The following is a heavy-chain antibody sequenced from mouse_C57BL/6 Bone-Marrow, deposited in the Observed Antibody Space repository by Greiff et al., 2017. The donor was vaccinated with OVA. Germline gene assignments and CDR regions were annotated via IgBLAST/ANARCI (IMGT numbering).Heavy chain of an antibody. Sequence: QQPGAELVRPGASVTLPCKAPGYTFTDYELHWVKQTPVHGLEWIGAIDPETGGTAYNQKFKGKAILTADKSASTAYMELRSLTSEDSAVYYCTRGANWDVAYWGQGTLVTVSA. V-gene: IGHV1-15*01. D-gene: IGHD4-1*01. CDR2: IDPETGGT. J-gene: IGHJ3*01. CDR1: GYTFTDYE. CDR3: TRGANWDVAY.